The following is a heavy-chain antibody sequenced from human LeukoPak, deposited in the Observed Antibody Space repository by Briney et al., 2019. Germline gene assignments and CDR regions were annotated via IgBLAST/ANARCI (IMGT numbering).Heavy chain of an antibody. D-gene: IGHD4-23*01. CDR1: GFTFSSYS. CDR3: ASVSYGGNSVPRDY. J-gene: IGHJ4*02. Sequence: GSLRLSCAASGFTFSSYSMNWVRQAPGKGLEWVSSISSSSSYIYYADSVKGRFTISRDNAKNSLYLQMNSLRAEDTAVYYCASVSYGGNSVPRDYWGQGTLVTVSS. V-gene: IGHV3-21*01. CDR2: ISSSSSYI.